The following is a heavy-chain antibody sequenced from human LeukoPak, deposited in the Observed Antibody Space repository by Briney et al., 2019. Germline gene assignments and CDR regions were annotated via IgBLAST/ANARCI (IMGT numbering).Heavy chain of an antibody. J-gene: IGHJ4*02. CDR2: IMHNGDDL. V-gene: IGHV3-7*01. Sequence: PGASLRLSWAASGFTFSSYWMAWVRHAPGKGLEWVANIMHNGDDLNYVDSVEGRFTISRENANNSLYHDMTSWLAQETAVYYCARELRTFDSWGQGTLVTVSS. CDR1: GFTFSSYW. D-gene: IGHD3-16*01. CDR3: ARELRTFDS.